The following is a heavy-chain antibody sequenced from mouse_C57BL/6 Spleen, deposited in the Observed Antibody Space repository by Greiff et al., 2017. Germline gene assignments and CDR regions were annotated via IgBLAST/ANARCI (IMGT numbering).Heavy chain of an antibody. Sequence: EVQLQQSGPELVKPGASVKISCKASGYTFTDYYMNWVKQSHGKSLEWIGDINPNNGGTSYNQKFKGKATLTVDKSSSTAYMELRSLTSEDSAVYYCARFITPFDYWGQGTTLTVSS. CDR1: GYTFTDYY. CDR2: INPNNGGT. CDR3: ARFITPFDY. J-gene: IGHJ2*01. D-gene: IGHD1-1*01. V-gene: IGHV1-26*01.